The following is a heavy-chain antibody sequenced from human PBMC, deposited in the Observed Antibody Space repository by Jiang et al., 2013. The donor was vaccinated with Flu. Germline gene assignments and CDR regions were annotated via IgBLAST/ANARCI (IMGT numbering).Heavy chain of an antibody. CDR1: GGSISSYY. Sequence: PGLVKPSETLSLTCTVSGGSISSYYWSWIRQPPGKGLEWIGYIYYSGSTNYNPSLKSRVTISVDTSKNQFSLKLSSVTAADTAVYYCARHDCGGDCSHYYYYYGMDVWGQGTTVTVSS. CDR3: ARHDCGGDCSHYYYYYGMDV. D-gene: IGHD2-21*02. J-gene: IGHJ6*02. CDR2: IYYSGST. V-gene: IGHV4-59*08.